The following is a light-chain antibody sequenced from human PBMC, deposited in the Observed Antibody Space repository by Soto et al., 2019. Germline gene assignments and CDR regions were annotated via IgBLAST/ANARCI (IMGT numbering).Light chain of an antibody. Sequence: EIVMTQSPATLSVSPGERATLSCRASQSVSSDLAWYHQKPGQAPRLLIHGASTRATGIPARFSGSGSGTEFTLTINSLQSEDFEVYYCQQYNNWQRTFGQGTKVDIX. V-gene: IGKV3-15*01. CDR2: GAS. CDR1: QSVSSD. CDR3: QQYNNWQRT. J-gene: IGKJ1*01.